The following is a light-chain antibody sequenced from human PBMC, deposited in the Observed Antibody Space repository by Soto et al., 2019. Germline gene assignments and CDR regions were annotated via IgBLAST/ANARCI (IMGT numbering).Light chain of an antibody. CDR1: QSVINSY. CDR3: QQYGTSPTT. Sequence: EVVLTQSPATLSLSSAKRATLSCRDSQSVINSYLAWYQQKHGQAPRLLLYGAYNRATGIPDRFSGGGYGTDVNLTISRLEPEDSAVYYCQQYGTSPTTFGQGTKVDIK. V-gene: IGKV3-20*01. CDR2: GAY. J-gene: IGKJ1*01.